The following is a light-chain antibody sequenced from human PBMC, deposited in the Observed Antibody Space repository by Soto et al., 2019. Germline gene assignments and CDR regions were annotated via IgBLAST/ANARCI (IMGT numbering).Light chain of an antibody. CDR2: AAS. J-gene: IGKJ5*01. V-gene: IGKV1-9*01. CDR3: QQLNTYPHIT. Sequence: DIQLTQSPSFLSASVGDRVTITCRASQGISSYLAWYQQKPGKAPKLLIYAASILQSGVPSRFSGSGSGTEFTLTISNLQPEDFATYYCQQLNTYPHITFGQGTRLEI. CDR1: QGISSY.